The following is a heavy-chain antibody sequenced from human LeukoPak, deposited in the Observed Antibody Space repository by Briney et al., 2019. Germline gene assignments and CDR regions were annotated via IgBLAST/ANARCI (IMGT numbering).Heavy chain of an antibody. CDR1: GYTFTSYY. Sequence: ASVKVSCKASGYTFTSYYIHWVRQAPGQGLEWMGVISPSGGSTRYAQNFQGRLTMTRDTSTSTVHMEVSSLSSEDTAVYYCTRGLAELWPHFDYWGQGTLITVSS. V-gene: IGHV1-46*01. CDR2: ISPSGGST. J-gene: IGHJ4*02. D-gene: IGHD3-10*01. CDR3: TRGLAELWPHFDY.